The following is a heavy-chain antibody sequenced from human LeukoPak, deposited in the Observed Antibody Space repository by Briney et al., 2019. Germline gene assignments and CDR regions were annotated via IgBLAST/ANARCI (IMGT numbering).Heavy chain of an antibody. CDR3: ARGGSYVHY. D-gene: IGHD1-26*01. Sequence: GGSLRLSCAASGFTFNSYEMNWVRQAPGKGLEWVSYINSCGSAIYYADSVKGRFTISRDNAKNSLYLQMNSLRADDTAVYYCARGGSYVHYWGQGTLVTVSS. CDR2: INSCGSAI. CDR1: GFTFNSYE. J-gene: IGHJ4*02. V-gene: IGHV3-48*03.